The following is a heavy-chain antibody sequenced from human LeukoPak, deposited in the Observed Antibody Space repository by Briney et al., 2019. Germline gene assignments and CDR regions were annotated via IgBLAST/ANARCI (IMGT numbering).Heavy chain of an antibody. CDR3: AHTDSYYFDSGMVS. CDR1: GFTFSSYG. Sequence: GGSLRLSCAASGFTFSSYGMHWVRQAPGKGLEWVAFIRYDGSNKYYADSVKGRFTISRDNSKNTLYLQMNSLRAEDTAVYYCAHTDSYYFDSGMVSWGQGALVTVSS. V-gene: IGHV3-30*02. J-gene: IGHJ5*02. CDR2: IRYDGSNK. D-gene: IGHD3-22*01.